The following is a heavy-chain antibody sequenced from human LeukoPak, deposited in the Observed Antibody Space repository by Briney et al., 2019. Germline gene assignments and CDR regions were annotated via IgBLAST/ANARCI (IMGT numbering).Heavy chain of an antibody. CDR1: GFTFSAYS. CDR2: ISTTSDYI. D-gene: IGHD6-13*01. J-gene: IGHJ4*02. CDR3: ARGGIYSQGFDY. Sequence: WGSLRLSCAASGFTFSAYSMNWVRQAPGKGLEWVSSISTTSDYIHYADSLKGRLAISRDNAKNSLYLQMNSLRAEDTAVYYCARGGIYSQGFDYWGQGSLVTVSS. V-gene: IGHV3-21*01.